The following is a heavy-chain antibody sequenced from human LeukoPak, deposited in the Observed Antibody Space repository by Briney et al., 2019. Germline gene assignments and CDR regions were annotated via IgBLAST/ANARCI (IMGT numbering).Heavy chain of an antibody. J-gene: IGHJ4*02. CDR3: ARRKGRRYFVY. CDR2: ISGDGGIT. V-gene: IGHV3-23*01. Sequence: GGSLRLSCAASGFTFSSYAMRWVRQAPGKGLEWVSGISGDGGITYYADSVQGRITISRDSSKNTLYLQMNSLRPEDAAVYYCARRKGRRYFVYWGQGTLVTVSS. CDR1: GFTFSSYA. D-gene: IGHD4-17*01.